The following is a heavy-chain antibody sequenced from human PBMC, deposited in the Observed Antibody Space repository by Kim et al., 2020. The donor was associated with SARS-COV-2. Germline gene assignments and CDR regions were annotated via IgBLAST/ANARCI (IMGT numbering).Heavy chain of an antibody. CDR2: IYYSGST. Sequence: SETLSLTCTVSGGSLNRGSYYWSWIRQPPGKGLEWIGYIYYSGSTNYNPSLQSRVTISVDTSKNQFSLELSSVTAADTAVYYCAREIVGGYYFGRVRREDVWGQGTTVIVSS. CDR1: GGSLNRGSYY. CDR3: AREIVGGYYFGRVRREDV. V-gene: IGHV4-61*01. D-gene: IGHD1-26*01. J-gene: IGHJ6*02.